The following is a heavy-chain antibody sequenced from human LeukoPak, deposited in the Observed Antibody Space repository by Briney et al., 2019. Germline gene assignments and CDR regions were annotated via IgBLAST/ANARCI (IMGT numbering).Heavy chain of an antibody. CDR1: GFAFSSYS. Sequence: GGSLRLSCAASGFAFSSYSMNWVRQAPGKGLEWVSAISGSGGSTYYADSVKGRFTISRDNSKNTLYLQMNSLRAEDTAVYYCAKEYYYDSSGYYLWDYWGQGTLVTVSS. V-gene: IGHV3-23*01. CDR3: AKEYYYDSSGYYLWDY. D-gene: IGHD3-22*01. J-gene: IGHJ4*02. CDR2: ISGSGGST.